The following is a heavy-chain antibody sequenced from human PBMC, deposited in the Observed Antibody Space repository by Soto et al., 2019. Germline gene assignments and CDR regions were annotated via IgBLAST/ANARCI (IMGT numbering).Heavy chain of an antibody. Sequence: WGSLGLSCAASGFTFSSYAMSWVLQAPGKGLEWVSGISGSGINTYYADSVKGRFTISRDNSKNTLYLQMNSLRAEDTAVYYCAKGIQLWSHVDYWGQGTLVTVSS. V-gene: IGHV3-23*01. D-gene: IGHD5-18*01. J-gene: IGHJ4*02. CDR3: AKGIQLWSHVDY. CDR2: ISGSGINT. CDR1: GFTFSSYA.